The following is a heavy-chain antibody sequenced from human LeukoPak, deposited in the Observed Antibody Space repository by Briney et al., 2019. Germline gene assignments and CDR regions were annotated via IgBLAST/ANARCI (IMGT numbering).Heavy chain of an antibody. V-gene: IGHV3-30-3*01. CDR1: GFTFSSYA. J-gene: IGHJ4*02. CDR3: ARVAFPQGGSSYYFDY. D-gene: IGHD2-15*01. Sequence: GRSLRLSCAASGFTFSSYAMHWVRQAPGKGLEWVAVISYDGSNKYYADSVKGRFTISRDNSKNTLYLQMNSLGAEDTAVYYCARVAFPQGGSSYYFDYWGQGTLVTVSS. CDR2: ISYDGSNK.